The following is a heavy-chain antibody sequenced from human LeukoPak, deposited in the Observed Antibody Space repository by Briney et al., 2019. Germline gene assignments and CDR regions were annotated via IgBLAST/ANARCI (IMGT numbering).Heavy chain of an antibody. CDR2: IHYSGST. V-gene: IGHV4-59*08. CDR3: ARQLGDWNDWFDP. D-gene: IGHD1-1*01. Sequence: PSETLSLTCTVSGGSMSTYYWSWIRQPPGKGLEWIGYIHYSGSTNYNPSLKNRVTISVDMSKNQFSLKLSSVTAADTAVYYCARQLGDWNDWFDPWGQGTLVTVSP. CDR1: GGSMSTYY. J-gene: IGHJ5*02.